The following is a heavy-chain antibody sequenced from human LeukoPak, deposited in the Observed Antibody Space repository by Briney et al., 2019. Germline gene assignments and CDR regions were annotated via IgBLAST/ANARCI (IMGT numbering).Heavy chain of an antibody. D-gene: IGHD3-22*01. CDR2: LSDSGGRT. J-gene: IGHJ4*02. CDR3: AKDSYDTSI. Sequence: SWGYLRLSCAASGFTFSSYGMSWVRQAPGQGLEWVSALSDSGGRTLYADSVKGRFTISRDNSKNTLYLQINSLRAEDTAVYYCAKDSYDTSIWGQGTLVTVSS. CDR1: GFTFSSYG. V-gene: IGHV3-23*01.